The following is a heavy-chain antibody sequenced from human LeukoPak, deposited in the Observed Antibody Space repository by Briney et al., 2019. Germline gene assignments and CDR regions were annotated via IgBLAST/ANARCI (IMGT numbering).Heavy chain of an antibody. J-gene: IGHJ6*04. Sequence: PGGSLRLSCAASGFTFSNAWMSWVRQAPGKGLEWVGRIKSKTDGGTTDYAAPVKGRFTISRDDSKNTLYLQMNSLKTEDTAVYYCTTGGEDCSSTSCYSGMDVWGKGTTVTVSS. CDR3: TTGGEDCSSTSCYSGMDV. CDR2: IKSKTDGGTT. V-gene: IGHV3-15*01. CDR1: GFTFSNAW. D-gene: IGHD2-2*01.